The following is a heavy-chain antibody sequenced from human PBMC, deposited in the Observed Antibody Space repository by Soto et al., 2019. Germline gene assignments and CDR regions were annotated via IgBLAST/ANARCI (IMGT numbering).Heavy chain of an antibody. Sequence: SETLSLTCTVSGGSISSGGYYWNWIRQHPGKGLEWIGYIYYTGSTYYNPSLKSRVTISVDTSKNQFSLKLSSVTAADTAVYYCARRDYYDSRGYYYFDYWGQGTLVTVSS. CDR3: ARRDYYDSRGYYYFDY. CDR2: IYYTGST. CDR1: GGSISSGGYY. D-gene: IGHD3-22*01. V-gene: IGHV4-31*03. J-gene: IGHJ4*02.